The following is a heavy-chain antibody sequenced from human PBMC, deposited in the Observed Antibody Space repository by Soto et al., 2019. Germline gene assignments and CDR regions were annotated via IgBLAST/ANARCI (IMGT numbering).Heavy chain of an antibody. D-gene: IGHD1-1*01. Sequence: QVHLVQSGAEVKKPGASVKFSCKGSGYAFTTYGITWVRQAPGQGLEWMGWISAHNGNTNYAQKLQGRVTVTRETSTSTAYMELRSLRSDDTAVYYCARGRYGDYWGQGALVTVSS. V-gene: IGHV1-18*01. CDR1: GYAFTTYG. CDR2: ISAHNGNT. J-gene: IGHJ4*02. CDR3: ARGRYGDY.